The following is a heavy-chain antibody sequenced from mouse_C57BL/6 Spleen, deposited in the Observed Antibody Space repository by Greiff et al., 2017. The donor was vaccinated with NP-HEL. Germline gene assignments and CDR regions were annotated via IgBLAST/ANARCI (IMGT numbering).Heavy chain of an antibody. CDR2: IYPRSGNT. J-gene: IGHJ4*01. V-gene: IGHV1-81*01. D-gene: IGHD1-1*01. CDR3: APHYYGSSYYAMDY. CDR1: GYTFTSYG. Sequence: QVQLQQSGAELARPGASVKLSCKASGYTFTSYGISWVKQRTGQGLEWIGEIYPRSGNTYYNEKFKGKATLTADKSSSTAYMELRSLTSEDTAVYFCAPHYYGSSYYAMDYWGQGTSVTVSS.